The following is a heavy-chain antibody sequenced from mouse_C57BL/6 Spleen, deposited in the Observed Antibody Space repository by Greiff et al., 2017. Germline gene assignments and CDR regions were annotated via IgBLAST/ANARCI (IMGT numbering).Heavy chain of an antibody. V-gene: IGHV1-47*01. Sequence: VKLMESGAELVKPGASVKMSCKASGYTFTTYPIEWMKQNHGKSLEWIGNFHPYNDDTKYNEKFKGKATLTVEKSSSTVYLELSRLTSDDSAVYYCARRLSTVVAGDAMDYWGQGTSVTVSS. CDR2: FHPYNDDT. CDR3: ARRLSTVVAGDAMDY. CDR1: GYTFTTYP. J-gene: IGHJ4*01. D-gene: IGHD1-1*01.